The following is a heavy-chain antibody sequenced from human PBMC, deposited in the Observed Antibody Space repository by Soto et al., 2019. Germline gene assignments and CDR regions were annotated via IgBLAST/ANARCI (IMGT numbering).Heavy chain of an antibody. J-gene: IGHJ5*02. CDR2: INHSGST. CDR1: GGSFSGYY. D-gene: IGHD6-13*01. V-gene: IGHV4-34*01. Sequence: SETLSLTCAVYGGSFSGYYWSWFRQPPWKGLEWIGEINHSGSTNYNPSLKSRVTISVDTSKNQFSLKLSSVTAADTAVYYCARGSSCWYIRFDPWGQGTLVTVSS. CDR3: ARGSSCWYIRFDP.